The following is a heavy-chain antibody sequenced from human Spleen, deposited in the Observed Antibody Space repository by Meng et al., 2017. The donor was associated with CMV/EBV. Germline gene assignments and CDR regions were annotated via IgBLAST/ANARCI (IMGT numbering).Heavy chain of an antibody. Sequence: SETLSLTCTVSGYSISSGYYWGWVRQPPGKGLEWIGSIYHSGSTYYNPSLKGRVTISVDTSKNQFSLKLSSVTAADTAVYYCAREEPILVGSAFIGGMDVWGQGTTVTVSS. CDR1: GYSISSGYY. J-gene: IGHJ6*02. CDR3: AREEPILVGSAFIGGMDV. CDR2: IYHSGST. D-gene: IGHD3-10*02. V-gene: IGHV4-38-2*02.